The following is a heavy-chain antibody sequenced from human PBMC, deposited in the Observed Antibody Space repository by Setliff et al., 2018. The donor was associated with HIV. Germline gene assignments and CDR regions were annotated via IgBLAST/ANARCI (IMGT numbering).Heavy chain of an antibody. D-gene: IGHD3-16*02. V-gene: IGHV4-38-2*01. CDR2: FYHSGST. CDR1: GYSITSDYY. CDR3: VRAGDYVWGSYRLDY. J-gene: IGHJ4*02. Sequence: LSLTCAVSGYSITSDYYWGWIRQPPGKGLEWIGIFYHSGSTYYNPSLKSRVTISVDTSKNQFSLKLSSVTAADTAVYYCVRAGDYVWGSYRLDYWGQGTLVTVSS.